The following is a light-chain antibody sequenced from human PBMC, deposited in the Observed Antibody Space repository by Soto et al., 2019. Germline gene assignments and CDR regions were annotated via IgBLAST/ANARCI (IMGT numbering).Light chain of an antibody. CDR2: QDN. Sequence: SYELTQPPSVSVSPGQTATITCSGDKLGDKYACWYQQKPGQSPVLVIYQDNKRPSAIPERFSGSNSGNTATLTISGTQAMDEADYYCQAWDSSHVVFGGGTKLTVL. V-gene: IGLV3-1*01. CDR1: KLGDKY. CDR3: QAWDSSHVV. J-gene: IGLJ2*01.